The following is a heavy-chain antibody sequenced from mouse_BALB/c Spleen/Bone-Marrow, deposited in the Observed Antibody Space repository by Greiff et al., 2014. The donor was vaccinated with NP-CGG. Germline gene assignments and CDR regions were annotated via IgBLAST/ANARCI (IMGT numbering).Heavy chain of an antibody. Sequence: DVKLVESGGGLVQPGGSRKLSCAASGFTFSSFGMHWVRQAPEKGLEWVAYISSGSSPIFYADTMKGRFTISRDNPKNTLFLQMTRLRSEDTAIYYCTRGGNWEDFDYWGQGTTLTVSS. V-gene: IGHV5-17*02. J-gene: IGHJ2*01. CDR1: GFTFSSFG. CDR3: TRGGNWEDFDY. D-gene: IGHD4-1*01. CDR2: ISSGSSPI.